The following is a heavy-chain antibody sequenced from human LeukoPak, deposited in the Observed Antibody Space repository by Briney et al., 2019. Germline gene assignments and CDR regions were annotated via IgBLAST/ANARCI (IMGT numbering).Heavy chain of an antibody. Sequence: GGSLRLPCVASGFTFSSYWMHWVRQAPGKGLVWGSRINSDGSSTTYADSVKGRFTISRDNAENTLYLQMNSLRAEDTAMYYCARQYSYDSSGYYPWDYWGQGTLVTVSS. D-gene: IGHD3-22*01. J-gene: IGHJ4*02. CDR1: GFTFSSYW. CDR3: ARQYSYDSSGYYPWDY. CDR2: INSDGSST. V-gene: IGHV3-74*01.